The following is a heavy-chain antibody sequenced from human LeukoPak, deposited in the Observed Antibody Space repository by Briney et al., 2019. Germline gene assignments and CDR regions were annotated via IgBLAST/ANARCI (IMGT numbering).Heavy chain of an antibody. CDR3: ARQGDSSWLNKFDY. Sequence: GESLKISCKGSGYSFSSHWIGWVRQMSGKGLEWMGIIYPGDSDTKYSPSFQGQVTISADKSISTAYLQCSSLKASDTAMYYCARQGDSSWLNKFDYWGQGTLVTVSS. CDR1: GYSFSSHW. CDR2: IYPGDSDT. V-gene: IGHV5-51*01. J-gene: IGHJ4*02. D-gene: IGHD6-13*01.